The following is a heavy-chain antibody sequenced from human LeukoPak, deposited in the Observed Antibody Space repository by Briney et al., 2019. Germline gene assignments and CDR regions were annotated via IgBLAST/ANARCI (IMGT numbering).Heavy chain of an antibody. CDR3: ARSSTLFGHFNY. CDR2: IYTSGST. D-gene: IGHD3/OR15-3a*01. J-gene: IGHJ4*02. CDR1: GGSISSYY. Sequence: PSETLSLTCTVSGGSISSYYWSWIRQPAGKGLEWIGRIYTSGSTNYNPSLKSRVTMSVDTSKDQFSLKLTSVTAADTAVYYCARSSTLFGHFNYWGQGTLVTVS. V-gene: IGHV4-4*07.